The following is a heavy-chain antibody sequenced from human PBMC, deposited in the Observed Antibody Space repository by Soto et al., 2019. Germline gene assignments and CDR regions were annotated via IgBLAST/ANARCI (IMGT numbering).Heavy chain of an antibody. V-gene: IGHV4-31*03. CDR1: GVSISSGGYY. J-gene: IGHJ6*02. CDR2: IYYSGST. Sequence: PSETLSLTCTVSGVSISSGGYYWSWMGQHPGKGLEWIGYIYYSGSTYYNPSLKSRVTISVDTSKNQFSLKLSSVTAADTAVYYCGREGRRDCSGGSCYSIGHTPACGMDVWAHGTTCTVCS. D-gene: IGHD2-15*01. CDR3: GREGRRDCSGGSCYSIGHTPACGMDV.